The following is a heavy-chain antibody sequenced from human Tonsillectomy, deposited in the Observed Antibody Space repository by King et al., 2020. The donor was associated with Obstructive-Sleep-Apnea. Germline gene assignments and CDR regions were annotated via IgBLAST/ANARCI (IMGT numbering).Heavy chain of an antibody. J-gene: IGHJ3*02. D-gene: IGHD3-10*01. Sequence: VQLVESGGGLVQPGESLILSCAASGITFSKYWMTWARQAPGKGLEWVANIKTDGSVTQYVDSVKGRFTISRDNAKNSLYLQMNNLRAADTAVYYCARDTNYVDSAIYYDVFDIWGQGTTVIVSS. CDR1: GITFSKYW. CDR3: ARDTNYVDSAIYYDVFDI. V-gene: IGHV3-7*01. CDR2: IKTDGSVT.